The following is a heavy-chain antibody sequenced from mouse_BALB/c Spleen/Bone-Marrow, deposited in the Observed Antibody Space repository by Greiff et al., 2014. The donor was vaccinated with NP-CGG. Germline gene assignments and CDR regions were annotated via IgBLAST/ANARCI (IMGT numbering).Heavy chain of an antibody. Sequence: QVQLQQSGAELVRPGTSVKVSCKASGYAFTNYLIEWVRQRPGQGLEWIGVINPGSGGTNYNEKFKGKATLTADKSSGTAYMQLSSLTSDDSAVYFCARRITTARAMDYWGQGTSVTVSS. D-gene: IGHD1-2*01. CDR1: GYAFTNYL. CDR3: ARRITTARAMDY. V-gene: IGHV1-54*01. J-gene: IGHJ4*01. CDR2: INPGSGGT.